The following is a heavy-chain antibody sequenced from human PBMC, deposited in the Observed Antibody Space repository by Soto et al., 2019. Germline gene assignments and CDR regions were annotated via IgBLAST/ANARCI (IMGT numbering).Heavy chain of an antibody. V-gene: IGHV1-46*01. CDR2: INPSGGST. CDR3: ARVSDIVLVPAAMPSLSFDD. J-gene: IGHJ5*02. CDR1: GYTFTSYD. Sequence: GASVKVSCKASGYTFTSYDINWVRQAPGQGLEWMGIINPSGGSTSYAQKFQGRVTMTRDTSTSTVYMELSSLRSEDTAVYYCARVSDIVLVPAAMPSLSFDDWGQGTLVTVSS. D-gene: IGHD2-2*01.